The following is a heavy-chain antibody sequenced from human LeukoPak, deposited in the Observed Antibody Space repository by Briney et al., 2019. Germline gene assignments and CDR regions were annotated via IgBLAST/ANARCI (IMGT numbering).Heavy chain of an antibody. Sequence: ASVKVSCKASGYTFTTYGITWVRQAPGQGLEWMGWISGFNGNTNYAQKVQGRVTVTTDTSTNTAYMELRSLTSDDTAVYYGARGYMGITSYYDSWGQGTRVTVSS. V-gene: IGHV1-18*01. CDR3: ARGYMGITSYYDS. CDR2: ISGFNGNT. J-gene: IGHJ4*02. CDR1: GYTFTTYG. D-gene: IGHD3-10*01.